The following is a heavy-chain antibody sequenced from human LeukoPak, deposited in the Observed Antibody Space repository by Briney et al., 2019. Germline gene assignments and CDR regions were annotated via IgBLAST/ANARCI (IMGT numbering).Heavy chain of an antibody. CDR3: AKDRKIRGIAARPDAFDI. Sequence: ASVKVSCKASGYTFTSYGISWVRQAPRQGLEWMGWISAYNGDTNYAQKLQGRVTMTTDTSTSTAYMELRSLRSDDTAVYYCAKDRKIRGIAARPDAFDIWGQGTMVTVSS. V-gene: IGHV1-18*01. CDR2: ISAYNGDT. CDR1: GYTFTSYG. J-gene: IGHJ3*02. D-gene: IGHD6-6*01.